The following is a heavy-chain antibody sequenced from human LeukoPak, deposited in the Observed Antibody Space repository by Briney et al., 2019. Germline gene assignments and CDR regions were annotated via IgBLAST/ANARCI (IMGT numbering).Heavy chain of an antibody. D-gene: IGHD2-2*02. CDR2: INPNSGGT. Sequence: ASVKVSCKASGYTFTGYYMHWVRQAPGQGLEWMGWINPNSGGTNYAQKFQGRVTMTRDTSLSTAYMELSRLSSDDTAVYYCARTYCSSTSCYNYMDVWGKGTTVTVSS. V-gene: IGHV1-2*02. CDR3: ARTYCSSTSCYNYMDV. CDR1: GYTFTGYY. J-gene: IGHJ6*03.